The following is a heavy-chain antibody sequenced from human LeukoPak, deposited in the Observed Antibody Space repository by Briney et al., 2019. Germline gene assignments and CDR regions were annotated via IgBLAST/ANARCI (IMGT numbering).Heavy chain of an antibody. CDR1: GFTFSSYG. CDR2: ISYDGSNK. Sequence: PGGSLRLSCAASGFTFSSYGMHWVRQAPGKGLEWVAVISYDGSNKYYADSVKGRFTISRDNYKNTLYLQMNSLRAEDTAVYYCAKDKPYYDFWSGLGYFDYWGQGTLVTVSS. J-gene: IGHJ4*02. CDR3: AKDKPYYDFWSGLGYFDY. V-gene: IGHV3-30*18. D-gene: IGHD3-3*01.